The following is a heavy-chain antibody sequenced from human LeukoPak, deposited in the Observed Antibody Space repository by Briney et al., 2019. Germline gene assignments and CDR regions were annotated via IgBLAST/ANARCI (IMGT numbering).Heavy chain of an antibody. Sequence: GGSLRLSCAASGFTFTSYWMSWVRQAPGKGLEWVANIKQDGSEKDYVDSVKGRFTISRDNAKNSLYLQMNSLRAEDTAVYYCARSGHRLRYYFDYWGQGTLVTVSS. CDR1: GFTFTSYW. J-gene: IGHJ4*02. V-gene: IGHV3-7*05. CDR3: ARSGHRLRYYFDY. D-gene: IGHD4-17*01. CDR2: IKQDGSEK.